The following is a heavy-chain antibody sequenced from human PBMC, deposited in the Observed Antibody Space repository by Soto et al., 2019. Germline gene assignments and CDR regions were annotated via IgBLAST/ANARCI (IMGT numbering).Heavy chain of an antibody. V-gene: IGHV4-30-4*01. CDR2: IYYSGST. D-gene: IGHD1-26*01. CDR1: GGSISSSDYY. CDR3: AREGGIVGATTVDY. J-gene: IGHJ4*02. Sequence: SETLSLTCTVSGGSISSSDYYWSWIRQPPGKGLEWIGYIYYSGSTYYNPSLKSRVTISVDTSKNQFSLKLSSVTAADTAVYYCAREGGIVGATTVDYWGQGTLVTVSS.